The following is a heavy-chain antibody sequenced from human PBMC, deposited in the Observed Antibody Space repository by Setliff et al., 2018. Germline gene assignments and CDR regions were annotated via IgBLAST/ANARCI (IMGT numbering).Heavy chain of an antibody. Sequence: GGSLRLSCAASGFTFSSYWMHWVRQAPGKGLVWVSRINSDGISTSYADSVKGRFTISRDNAKNTLYLQMNSLRAEDTAVYYCARVDLWFGELLSPYYYYGMDVWGQGTTVTVSS. V-gene: IGHV3-74*01. CDR1: GFTFSSYW. D-gene: IGHD3-10*01. CDR3: ARVDLWFGELLSPYYYYGMDV. J-gene: IGHJ6*02. CDR2: INSDGIST.